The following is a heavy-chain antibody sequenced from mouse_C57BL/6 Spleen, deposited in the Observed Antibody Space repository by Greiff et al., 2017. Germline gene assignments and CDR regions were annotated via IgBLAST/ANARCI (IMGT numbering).Heavy chain of an antibody. D-gene: IGHD1-1*01. CDR3: ASPITTVVGYAMDY. CDR2: ISSGSSTI. CDR1: GFTFSDYG. Sequence: EVMLVESGGGLVKPGGSLKLSCAASGFTFSDYGMHWVRQAPEKGLEWVAYISSGSSTIYYADTVKGRFTISRDNAKNTLFLQMTSLRSEDTAMYYCASPITTVVGYAMDYWGQGTSVTVSS. J-gene: IGHJ4*01. V-gene: IGHV5-17*01.